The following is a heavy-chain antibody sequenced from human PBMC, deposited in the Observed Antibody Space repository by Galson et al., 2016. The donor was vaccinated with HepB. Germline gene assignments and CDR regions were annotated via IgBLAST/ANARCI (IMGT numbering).Heavy chain of an antibody. J-gene: IGHJ4*02. CDR2: IYHSGTT. D-gene: IGHD3-10*01. V-gene: IGHV4-4*02. Sequence: SETLSLTCAVSNDSITSIYWWHWVRQTPGKGLEWIGEIYHSGTTNYNPSLKSRGTISIDKSKNQFSLKLTSVTAADTAVYYCARWREDYQGSGRTFDYWGQGTLVTVSS. CDR1: NDSITSIYW. CDR3: ARWREDYQGSGRTFDY.